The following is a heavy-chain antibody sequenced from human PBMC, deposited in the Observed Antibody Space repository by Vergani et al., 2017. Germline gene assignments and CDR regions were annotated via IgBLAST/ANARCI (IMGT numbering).Heavy chain of an antibody. V-gene: IGHV5-10-1*03. J-gene: IGHJ2*01. CDR2: IDPSDSYT. CDR1: GYNFTSHW. D-gene: IGHD1-7*01. CDR3: ARRGTTSHWYFDL. Sequence: EVQLVQSGAEVKKPGESLRISCMGSGYNFTSHWISWVRQMPGKGREWMGRIDPSDSYTNYSPSFQGHVTISADTSISTAYLVWSSLKASDTAMYYCARRGTTSHWYFDLWGRGTLVTVSS.